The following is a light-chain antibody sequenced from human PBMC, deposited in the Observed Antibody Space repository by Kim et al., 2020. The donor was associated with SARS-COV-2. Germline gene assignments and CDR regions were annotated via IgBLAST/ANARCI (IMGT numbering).Light chain of an antibody. V-gene: IGKV3-15*01. J-gene: IGKJ5*01. CDR3: QQYNNWIT. CDR1: QISNSD. Sequence: SLSPGERATPSCRANQISNSDLAWYQQKPGQAPRLLMYGASTRATGIPARCSGSGSGTEFTLSISSLQSEDFAVYYCQQYNNWITFGQGTRLEIK. CDR2: GAS.